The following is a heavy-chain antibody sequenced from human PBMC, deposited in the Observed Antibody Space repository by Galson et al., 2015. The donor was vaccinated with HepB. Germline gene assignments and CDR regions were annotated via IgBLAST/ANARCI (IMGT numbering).Heavy chain of an antibody. Sequence: SLRLSCAASSFNFKSHTMNWVRQAPGKGLEWVSAISGSGAFTYYAASVKGRFTISRDNSKNTLYLQMTSLRVEDTAIYYCAKDSVSGSYLPTYFDYWGQGALVTVSS. V-gene: IGHV3-23*01. CDR3: AKDSVSGSYLPTYFDY. CDR1: SFNFKSHT. D-gene: IGHD1-26*01. J-gene: IGHJ4*02. CDR2: ISGSGAFT.